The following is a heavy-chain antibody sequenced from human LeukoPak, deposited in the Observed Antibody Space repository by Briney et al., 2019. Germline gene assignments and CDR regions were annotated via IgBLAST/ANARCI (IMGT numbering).Heavy chain of an antibody. V-gene: IGHV3-21*01. D-gene: IGHD4-17*01. CDR3: ARAHYGDYAPFDY. J-gene: IGHJ4*02. Sequence: GGSLRLSCAASRFTFSSYSMNRVRQAPGKGLEWVSSISSSSSYIYYADSVKGRFTISRDNAKNSLYLQMNSLRAEDTAVYYCARAHYGDYAPFDYWGQGTLVTVSS. CDR2: ISSSSSYI. CDR1: RFTFSSYS.